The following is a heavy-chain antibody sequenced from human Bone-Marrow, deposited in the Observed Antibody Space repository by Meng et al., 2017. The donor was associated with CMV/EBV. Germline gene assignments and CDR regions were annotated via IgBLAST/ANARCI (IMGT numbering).Heavy chain of an antibody. D-gene: IGHD6-6*01. J-gene: IGHJ5*02. V-gene: IGHV1-69*05. Sequence: SVKVSCKASGGTFSSYAISWVRQAPGQGLEWMGGIIPIFGTANYAQKFQGRVTITTDESTSTAYMELSSLRSEDTAVYYCARDPIAARPFGWFDPWGQGTLVTVSS. CDR1: GGTFSSYA. CDR2: IIPIFGTA. CDR3: ARDPIAARPFGWFDP.